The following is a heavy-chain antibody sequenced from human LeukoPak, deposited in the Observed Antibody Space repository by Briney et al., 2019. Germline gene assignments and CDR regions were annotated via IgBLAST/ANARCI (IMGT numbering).Heavy chain of an antibody. CDR2: IDGRRT. CDR3: AREVDGCSVADL. D-gene: IGHD5-24*01. CDR1: GFTFGRYA. Sequence: GGSLRLSCVASGFTFGRYAMSWFRQAPGKGLEWVSAIDGRRTYYEDSVKGRFTISRDNSKNTLYLQMNSLRVEDTAVYYCAREVDGCSVADLWGRGTLVTVSS. J-gene: IGHJ2*01. V-gene: IGHV3-23*01.